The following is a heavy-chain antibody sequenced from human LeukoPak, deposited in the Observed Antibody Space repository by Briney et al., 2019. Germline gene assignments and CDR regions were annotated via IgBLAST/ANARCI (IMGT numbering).Heavy chain of an antibody. J-gene: IGHJ5*02. V-gene: IGHV6-1*01. CDR3: AKNYGDSNWFDP. CDR1: GDIVSSNSAA. D-gene: IGHD4-17*01. CDR2: TYYRSNWFN. Sequence: PSQTLSLTCAISGDIVSSNSAAWNWIRQSPSRGLEWLGRTYYRSNWFNDFALSVKSRITINPDTSKNQFSLQLNSVTPEDTAVYYCAKNYGDSNWFDPWGQGTLVTVSS.